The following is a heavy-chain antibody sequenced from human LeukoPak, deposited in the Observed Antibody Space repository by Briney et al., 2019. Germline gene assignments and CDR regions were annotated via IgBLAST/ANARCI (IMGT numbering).Heavy chain of an antibody. D-gene: IGHD5-12*01. V-gene: IGHV4-4*07. CDR1: GGSINSYY. CDR2: IYTSGST. J-gene: IGHJ4*02. Sequence: SETLSLTCTVSGGSINSYYWSWIRQPAGKGLEWIGRIYTSGSTNYNPSLKSRVTMSVDTTKNQFSLKLSSVTAADTAMYYCAKSNGYGPIDYWGQGTLVTVSS. CDR3: AKSNGYGPIDY.